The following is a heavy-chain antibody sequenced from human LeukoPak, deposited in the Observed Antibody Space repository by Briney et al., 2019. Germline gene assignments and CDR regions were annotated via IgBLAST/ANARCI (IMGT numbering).Heavy chain of an antibody. V-gene: IGHV1-69*06. CDR3: ARESRGSSSALDY. D-gene: IGHD6-13*01. Sequence: GSSVKVSCKASGGTFSSSAISWVRQAPGQGLEWMGGIIPIFGTANYAQKFQGRVTITADKSTSTAYMELSSLRSEDTAVYYCARESRGSSSALDYWAQGTLVTVSS. CDR2: IIPIFGTA. J-gene: IGHJ4*01. CDR1: GGTFSSSA.